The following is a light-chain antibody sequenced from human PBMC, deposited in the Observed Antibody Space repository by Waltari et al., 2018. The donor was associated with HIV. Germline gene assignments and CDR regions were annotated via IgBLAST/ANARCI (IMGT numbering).Light chain of an antibody. CDR2: KDT. CDR3: QSADSNASLWV. J-gene: IGLJ3*02. Sequence: SYELTQPPSVSVSPGQTARITCSGDALPKQYAYWSQQRPGQAPVVVIYKDTERPSGIPERFSGSSSGTTATLTIIGVQAQDEADYHCQSADSNASLWVFGGGTKLTVL. CDR1: ALPKQY. V-gene: IGLV3-25*03.